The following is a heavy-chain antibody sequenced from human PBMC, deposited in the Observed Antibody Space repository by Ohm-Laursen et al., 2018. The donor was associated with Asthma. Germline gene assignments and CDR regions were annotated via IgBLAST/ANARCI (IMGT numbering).Heavy chain of an antibody. CDR3: AKLVGVTTA. CDR2: ISWNSGSI. Sequence: SLRLSCSASGFSFHEYAMHWVRQSPGKGPEWVSGISWNSGSIGYADSVKGRFTISRDNAKNSLYLQMNSLRPEDTAFYYCAKLVGVTTAWGQGTLVTVSS. CDR1: GFSFHEYA. V-gene: IGHV3-9*01. D-gene: IGHD4-17*01. J-gene: IGHJ5*02.